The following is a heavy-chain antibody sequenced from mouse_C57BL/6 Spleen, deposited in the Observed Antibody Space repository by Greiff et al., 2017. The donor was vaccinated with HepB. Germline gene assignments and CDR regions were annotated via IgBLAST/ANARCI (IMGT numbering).Heavy chain of an antibody. CDR3: ASPRYYGSSYPSYWYFDG. D-gene: IGHD1-1*01. CDR2: INPNNGGT. CDR1: GYTFTDYY. Sequence: EVQLQQSGPELVKPGASVKISCKASGYTFTDYYMNWVKQSHGKSLEWIGDINPNNGGTSYNQKFKGKATLTVDKSSSTAYMELRSLTSEDSAVYYCASPRYYGSSYPSYWYFDGWGTRTTVTVSS. V-gene: IGHV1-26*01. J-gene: IGHJ1*03.